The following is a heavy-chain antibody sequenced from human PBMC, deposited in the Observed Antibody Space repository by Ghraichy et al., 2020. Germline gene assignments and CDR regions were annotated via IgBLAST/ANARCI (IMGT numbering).Heavy chain of an antibody. CDR3: VKVVPRIQSWLGYADF. Sequence: GGSLRLSEIGRGHGCTPDTFSKLVCGPVLEHKYVSAIGSAGLSTHYADSVKGRFAISRDISKNTLHLQMSSLRPEDTAMYYCVKVVPRIQSWLGYADFWGQG. J-gene: IGHJ4*02. V-gene: IGHV3-64D*06. D-gene: IGHD5-18*01. CDR2: IGSAGLST. CDR1: GHGCTPDT.